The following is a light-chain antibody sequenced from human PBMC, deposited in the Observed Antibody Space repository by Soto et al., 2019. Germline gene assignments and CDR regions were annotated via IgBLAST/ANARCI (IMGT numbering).Light chain of an antibody. Sequence: QSALTQPASVSGSPGQSITISCTGTSSDIGGYNYVSWYQRHPGKAPKLMIYEVDNRPSGVSDRFSGSKSGNTASLTISWLQDEDEGDYYCNSYTSNNTVVFGGGTKLTVL. CDR2: EVD. CDR3: NSYTSNNTVV. CDR1: SSDIGGYNY. J-gene: IGLJ2*01. V-gene: IGLV2-14*01.